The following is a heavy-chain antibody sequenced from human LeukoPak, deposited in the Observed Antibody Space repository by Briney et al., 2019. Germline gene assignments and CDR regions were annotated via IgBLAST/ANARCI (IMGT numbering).Heavy chain of an antibody. V-gene: IGHV3-74*01. CDR3: AKDRHPKRPNSGYDY. J-gene: IGHJ4*02. D-gene: IGHD5-12*01. CDR2: IDSDGSST. CDR1: GFTFSSYW. Sequence: GGSLRLSCAASGFTFSSYWMHWVRRAPGKGLVWVSRIDSDGSSTIYADSVKGRFTISRDNAKNTLYLQMNSLRAEDTAVYYCAKDRHPKRPNSGYDYWGQGTLVTVSS.